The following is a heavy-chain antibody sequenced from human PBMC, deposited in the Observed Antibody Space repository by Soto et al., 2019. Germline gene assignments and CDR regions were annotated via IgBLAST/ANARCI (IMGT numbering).Heavy chain of an antibody. CDR3: ARDLPTTGAFDI. J-gene: IGHJ3*02. V-gene: IGHV3-74*01. Sequence: EVQLVESGGGSVQPGGSLRLSCEASGFTFSSYWMHWVRQVPGEGPVWVSRANSDESSASYVDSVKGRFIISRDNAKKTLYLQMNSLRAEDTAVYYCARDLPTTGAFDIWGRGTMVAVSS. D-gene: IGHD4-17*01. CDR1: GFTFSSYW. CDR2: ANSDESSA.